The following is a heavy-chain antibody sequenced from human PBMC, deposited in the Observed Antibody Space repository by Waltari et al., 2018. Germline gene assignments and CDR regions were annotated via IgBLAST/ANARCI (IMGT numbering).Heavy chain of an antibody. V-gene: IGHV4-4*02. CDR2: VHQSGRP. Sequence: QVQLQESGPGLVKPSGTLSLTCTVSGDSISNNFFWSWVRQSPGKGLGWIGQVHQSGRPNSNPSLESRVTVSMDTSKNHFSLKMTSVTAADTAIYYCASDRGRGLYLDSWGQGTLVTVSP. CDR3: ASDRGRGLYLDS. D-gene: IGHD2-15*01. CDR1: GDSISNNFF. J-gene: IGHJ4*02.